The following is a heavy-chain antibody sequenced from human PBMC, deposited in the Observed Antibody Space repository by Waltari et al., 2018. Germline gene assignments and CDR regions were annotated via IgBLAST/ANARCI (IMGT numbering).Heavy chain of an antibody. CDR2: IYTSGST. Sequence: QVQLQESGPGLVKPSETLSLTCTVSGGSISSYYWSWIRQPAGKGLEWIGRIYTSGSTNYNPSLKSRVTMSVDTSKNQFSLKLSSVTAADTAVYYCARGADGVIDYYYYYYMDVWGKGTTVTISS. CDR1: GGSISSYY. J-gene: IGHJ6*03. D-gene: IGHD3-16*02. V-gene: IGHV4-4*07. CDR3: ARGADGVIDYYYYYYMDV.